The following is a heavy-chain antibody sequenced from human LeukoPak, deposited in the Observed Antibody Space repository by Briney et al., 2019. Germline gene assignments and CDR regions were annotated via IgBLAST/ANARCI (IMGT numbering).Heavy chain of an antibody. CDR3: ARRGRWGGSSGKNWFDP. J-gene: IGHJ5*02. CDR2: INHSGST. D-gene: IGHD2-15*01. V-gene: IGHV4-34*01. CDR1: GGSISSYY. Sequence: PSETLSLTCSVSGGSISSYYWSWIRQPPGKGLEWIGEINHSGSTNYNPSLKSRVTISVDTSKNQFSLKLSSVTAADTAVYYCARRGRWGGSSGKNWFDPWGQGTLVTVSS.